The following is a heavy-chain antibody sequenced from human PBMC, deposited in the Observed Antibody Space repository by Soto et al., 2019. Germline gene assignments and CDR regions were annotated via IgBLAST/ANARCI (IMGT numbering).Heavy chain of an antibody. Sequence: PGGSLRLSCAASGFTFSSYGMHWVRQAPGKGLERVAVIWYDGSNKYYADSVKGRFTISRDNSKNTLYLQMNSLRAEDTAVYYCARDHSRNYGYYYYYMDVWGKGTTVTVSS. J-gene: IGHJ6*03. CDR2: IWYDGSNK. V-gene: IGHV3-33*01. CDR3: ARDHSRNYGYYYYYMDV. D-gene: IGHD1-26*01. CDR1: GFTFSSYG.